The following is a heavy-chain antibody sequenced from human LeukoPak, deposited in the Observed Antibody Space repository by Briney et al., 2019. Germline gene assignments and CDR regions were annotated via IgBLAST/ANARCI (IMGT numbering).Heavy chain of an antibody. CDR3: ARAPTVVTPGAFYYYYMDV. CDR1: GGSISSGGYY. D-gene: IGHD4-23*01. J-gene: IGHJ6*03. CDR2: IYHSGST. Sequence: PSETLSLTCTVSGGSISSGGYYWSWIRQPPGKGLEWIGYIYHSGSTFYNPSLNSRVTISVDTSKNQFSLELSSVTAADTAVYCCARAPTVVTPGAFYYYYMDVWGKGTTVTVSS. V-gene: IGHV4-30-2*01.